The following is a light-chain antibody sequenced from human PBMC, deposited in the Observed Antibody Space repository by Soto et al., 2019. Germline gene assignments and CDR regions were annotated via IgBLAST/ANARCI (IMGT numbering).Light chain of an antibody. Sequence: EMVLTQSPGTLSLSPGERATLSCRASQSIYINYLAWYQHKPGQAPRLLISGASTRATVIPDRFSGSGSGTDFTLTISSLDPEDFAVYICPQYVSSPYTFGQGTNVAIK. CDR1: QSIYINY. CDR2: GAS. V-gene: IGKV3-20*01. J-gene: IGKJ2*01. CDR3: PQYVSSPYT.